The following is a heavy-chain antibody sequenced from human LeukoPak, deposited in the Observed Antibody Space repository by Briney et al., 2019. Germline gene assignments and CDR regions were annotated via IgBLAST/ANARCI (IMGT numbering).Heavy chain of an antibody. D-gene: IGHD3-3*01. J-gene: IGHJ5*02. CDR3: ARDRITIFGVVQNWFDP. CDR2: IYYSRST. V-gene: IGHV4-30-4*08. CDR1: GGSISSGDYY. Sequence: SQTLSLTCTVSGGSISSGDYYWSWIRQPPGKGLEWIVYIYYSRSTYYNPSLKTRVTISVDTSKNQFSLKLSSVTAADTAVYYCARDRITIFGVVQNWFDPWGQGTLVTVSS.